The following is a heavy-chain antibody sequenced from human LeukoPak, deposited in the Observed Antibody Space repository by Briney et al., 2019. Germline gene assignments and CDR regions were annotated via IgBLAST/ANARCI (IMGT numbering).Heavy chain of an antibody. Sequence: GGSLRLSCAASGFTFSSYWMSWVRQAPGKGLEWVANIKQDGSEKYYVDSVKGRFTISRDNAKNSLYLQMNSLRAEDTAVHYCARARGVGATKKYYGMDVWGQGTTVTVSS. J-gene: IGHJ6*02. D-gene: IGHD1-26*01. V-gene: IGHV3-7*01. CDR3: ARARGVGATKKYYGMDV. CDR2: IKQDGSEK. CDR1: GFTFSSYW.